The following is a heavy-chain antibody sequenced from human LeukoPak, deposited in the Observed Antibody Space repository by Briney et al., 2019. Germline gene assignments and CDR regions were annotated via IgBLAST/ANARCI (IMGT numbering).Heavy chain of an antibody. CDR3: ARDHPGSGPRRFDY. V-gene: IGHV3-33*01. J-gene: IGHJ4*02. D-gene: IGHD2-15*01. Sequence: PGRSLRLSCAASGFTFSDYGIHWVRQAPGKGLEWVAVLSPHGNYEYYADSVQGRFTISRDDSKNTVYLQMNSLRDEDTAVYYCARDHPGSGPRRFDYWGQGTLVTVSS. CDR2: LSPHGNYE. CDR1: GFTFSDYG.